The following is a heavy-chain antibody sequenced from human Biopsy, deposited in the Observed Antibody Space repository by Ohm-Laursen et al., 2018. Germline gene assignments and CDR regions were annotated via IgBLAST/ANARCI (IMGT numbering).Heavy chain of an antibody. CDR2: ITSRSGYK. V-gene: IGHV3-21*04. CDR1: GFSFTSYT. J-gene: IGHJ4*02. Sequence: SLRLSCAAAGFSFTSYTMNWVRQVPGKGLEWVSSITSRSGYKYYADSVKGRFTISRDNAKNSLYLQMNSLRPEDTAVYYCARTRLSIVIKPAAVVFDNWGQGTLVTVSS. CDR3: ARTRLSIVIKPAAVVFDN. D-gene: IGHD2-2*01.